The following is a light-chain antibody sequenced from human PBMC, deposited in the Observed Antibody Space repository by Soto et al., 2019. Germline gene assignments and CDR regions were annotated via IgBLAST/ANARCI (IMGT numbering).Light chain of an antibody. V-gene: IGKV1-12*01. CDR2: AAX. CDR3: QHADSFPIST. J-gene: IGKJ5*01. CDR1: EDVGLW. Sequence: DIHMTQSPSSVAASVGDRVTISXRSSEDVGLWLAWYQQKPVXXTKLXXXAAXSLQSGVPSRFSGSGSGKDFTLTISSLQPEDFATYYCQHADSFPISTFGQGTRLEI.